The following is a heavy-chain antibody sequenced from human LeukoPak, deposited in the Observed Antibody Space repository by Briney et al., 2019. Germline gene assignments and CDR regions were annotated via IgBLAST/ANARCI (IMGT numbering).Heavy chain of an antibody. CDR2: IIPIFGTA. J-gene: IGHJ4*02. D-gene: IGHD4-17*01. Sequence: SVNVSCKASGGTFSIYAISWVRQAPGQGLEWMGGIIPIFGTANYAQKFQGRVTITADESTSTAYMELSSLRSEDTAVYYCAFEDDYGVSDWGQGTLVTVSS. V-gene: IGHV1-69*13. CDR3: AFEDDYGVSD. CDR1: GGTFSIYA.